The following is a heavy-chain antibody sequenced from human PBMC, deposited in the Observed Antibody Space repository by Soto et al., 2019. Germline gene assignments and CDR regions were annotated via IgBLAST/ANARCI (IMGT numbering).Heavy chain of an antibody. D-gene: IGHD3-3*01. J-gene: IGHJ6*03. CDR2: ISSSGSTI. CDR1: GFTFSDYY. Sequence: GGSLRLSCAASGFTFSDYYMSWIRQAPGKGLEWVSYISSSGSTIYYADSVKGRFTISRDNAKNSLYLQMNSLRAEDTAVYYCARGMERFLEWLLSNYYYMDVWGKGTTVTVSS. CDR3: ARGMERFLEWLLSNYYYMDV. V-gene: IGHV3-11*01.